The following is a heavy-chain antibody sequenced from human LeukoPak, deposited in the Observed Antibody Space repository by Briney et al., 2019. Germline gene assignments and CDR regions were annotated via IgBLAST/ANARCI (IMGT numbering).Heavy chain of an antibody. CDR2: IKSKTDGGTT. J-gene: IGHJ4*02. Sequence: GGSLRLSCSASGFTFSNAWMSWVRQAPGKGLEWVGRIKSKTDGGTTDYAAPVKGRFTISRDDSKNTLYLQMNSLKTEDTAVYYCTTGVGATALDCWGQGTLVTVSS. CDR3: TTGVGATALDC. D-gene: IGHD1-26*01. V-gene: IGHV3-15*01. CDR1: GFTFSNAW.